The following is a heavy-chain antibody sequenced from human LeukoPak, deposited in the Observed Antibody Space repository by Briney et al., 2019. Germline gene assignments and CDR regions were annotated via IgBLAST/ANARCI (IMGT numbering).Heavy chain of an antibody. CDR1: GFTFSNYD. J-gene: IGHJ3*02. D-gene: IGHD6-19*01. Sequence: GGSLRLSCAASGFTFSNYDMHWVRQAPGKGLECVAVKSYDGSNKYYADSVKGRFTISRDNSKNTLYLQMNSLRAEDTAVYYCAKEVGSPGWYDAFDIWGQGTMVTVSS. CDR2: KSYDGSNK. V-gene: IGHV3-30*19. CDR3: AKEVGSPGWYDAFDI.